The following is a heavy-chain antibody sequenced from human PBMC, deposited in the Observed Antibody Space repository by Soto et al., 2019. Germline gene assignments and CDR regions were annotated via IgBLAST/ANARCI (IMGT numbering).Heavy chain of an antibody. V-gene: IGHV4-59*08. CDR1: GGSISIYY. D-gene: IGHD4-17*01. CDR2: IYYSGST. CDR3: ARRYGYYFDY. Sequence: PSETLSITCTASGGSISIYYWSWLRQPPGKGLEWIGYIYYSGSTNYNPSLKSRVTISVDTSKNQLSLKLSSVTAADTAVYYCARRYGYYFDYWGQGTLVTVS. J-gene: IGHJ4*02.